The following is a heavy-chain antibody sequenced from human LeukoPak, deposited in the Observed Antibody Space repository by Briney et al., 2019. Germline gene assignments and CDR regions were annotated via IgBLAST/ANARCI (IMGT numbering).Heavy chain of an antibody. CDR1: GFTFSRYE. J-gene: IGHJ4*02. V-gene: IGHV3-48*03. D-gene: IGHD4-17*01. CDR2: DRRTGSII. CDR3: ARDLGMTDGDYVGYFDY. Sequence: RGSLRLSCAASGFTFSRYELNWVRQAPGKGLEWVSYDRRTGSIIYYADSVKGRFTISRDNAKNSLYLQMNSLRAEDTALYYCARDLGMTDGDYVGYFDYWGQGTLDT.